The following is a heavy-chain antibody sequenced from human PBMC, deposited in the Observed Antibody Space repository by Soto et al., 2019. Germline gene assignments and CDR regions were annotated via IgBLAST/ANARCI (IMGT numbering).Heavy chain of an antibody. Sequence: SETLSLTCTVSGGSISSYYWSWIRQPPGKGLEWIGYIYYSGSTNYNPSLKSRVTISVDTSKNQFSLKLSSVTAADTAVYYCARDGGIAVAESYFDYWGQGTLVTVSS. D-gene: IGHD6-19*01. CDR2: IYYSGST. CDR1: GGSISSYY. CDR3: ARDGGIAVAESYFDY. J-gene: IGHJ4*02. V-gene: IGHV4-59*01.